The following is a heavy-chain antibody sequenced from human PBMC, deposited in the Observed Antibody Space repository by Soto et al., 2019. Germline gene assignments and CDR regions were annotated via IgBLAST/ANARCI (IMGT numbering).Heavy chain of an antibody. D-gene: IGHD6-19*01. J-gene: IGHJ4*02. CDR1: GYTFTSYG. V-gene: IGHV1-18*01. CDR2: ISAHNGNT. Sequence: SVKVSCKASGYTFTSYGISCVRQAPGQGLEWMGWISAHNGNTNYAQKLQGRVTMTTDTSTSTAYMELRSLRSDDTAVYYCARDLLRHSSGWYSPDYWGQGTLVTVSS. CDR3: ARDLLRHSSGWYSPDY.